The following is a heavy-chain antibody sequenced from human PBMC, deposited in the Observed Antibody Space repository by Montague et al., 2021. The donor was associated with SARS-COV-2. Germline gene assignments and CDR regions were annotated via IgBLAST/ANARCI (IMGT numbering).Heavy chain of an antibody. Sequence: SETRSLTCAVSGGSISSSNWWSWVRQPPGKGLEWIGEINHSGSTNNNPSLKSRVTISVDKSKNQFSLKLSSVTAADTAVYYCASRGAVAGKVYFQHWGQGTLVTVSS. V-gene: IGHV4-4*02. J-gene: IGHJ1*01. CDR1: GGSISSSNW. CDR2: INHSGST. D-gene: IGHD6-19*01. CDR3: ASRGAVAGKVYFQH.